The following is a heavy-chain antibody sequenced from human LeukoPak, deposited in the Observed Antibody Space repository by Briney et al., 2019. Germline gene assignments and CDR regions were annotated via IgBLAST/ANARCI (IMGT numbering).Heavy chain of an antibody. V-gene: IGHV3-48*01. D-gene: IGHD3-3*01. CDR1: GFTFSSYG. J-gene: IGHJ4*02. Sequence: GGSLRLSCAASGFTFSSYGMNWVRQAPGKGLEWVSYISSSSSTIYYADSVKGRFTISRDNAKNSLYLQMNSLRAEDTAVYYCAREYTVHYDFWSGYSYWGQGTLVTVSS. CDR2: ISSSSSTI. CDR3: AREYTVHYDFWSGYSY.